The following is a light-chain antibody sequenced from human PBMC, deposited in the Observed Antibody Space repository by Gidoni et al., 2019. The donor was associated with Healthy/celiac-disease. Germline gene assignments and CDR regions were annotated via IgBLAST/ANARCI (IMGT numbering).Light chain of an antibody. CDR2: GKN. J-gene: IGLJ2*01. CDR3: NSRDSSGNHLRVV. V-gene: IGLV3-19*01. Sequence: SSELTQDPAVSVALGQTVRITCHGDSLRSYYASWYQQKQGQAPVLVIYGKNNRPSGIPDRFSGSSSGNTASLTITGAQAEDEADYYCNSRDSSGNHLRVVFGGGTKLTVL. CDR1: SLRSYY.